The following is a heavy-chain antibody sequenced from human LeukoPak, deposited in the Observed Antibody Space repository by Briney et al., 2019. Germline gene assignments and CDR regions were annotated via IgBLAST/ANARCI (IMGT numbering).Heavy chain of an antibody. CDR1: GYTFTSYD. D-gene: IGHD2-2*02. Sequence: ASVKVSCKASGYTFTSYDINWVRQATGQGLEWMGWMNPNSGNTGYAQKFQGRVTMTRDTSISTAYMELSRLRSDDTAVYYCARAYCSSTSCYTGGSRWFDPWGQGTLVTVSS. J-gene: IGHJ5*02. CDR2: MNPNSGNT. CDR3: ARAYCSSTSCYTGGSRWFDP. V-gene: IGHV1-8*01.